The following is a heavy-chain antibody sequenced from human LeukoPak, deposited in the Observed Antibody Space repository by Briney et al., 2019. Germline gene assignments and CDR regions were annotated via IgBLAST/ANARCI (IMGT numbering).Heavy chain of an antibody. Sequence: GGSLRLSCAASGFTFSTYAMHWVRQAPGKGLEWVAIISYDGSNTYYADSVKGRFTISRDNSKNTLYLQMNSLRPEDTAVYYCARDLSYYYASDYWGQGTLVTVSS. J-gene: IGHJ4*02. CDR1: GFTFSTYA. CDR3: ARDLSYYYASDY. CDR2: ISYDGSNT. V-gene: IGHV3-30-3*01. D-gene: IGHD3-10*01.